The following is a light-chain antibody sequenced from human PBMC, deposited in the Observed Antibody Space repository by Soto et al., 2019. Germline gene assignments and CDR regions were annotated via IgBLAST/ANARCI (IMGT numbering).Light chain of an antibody. V-gene: IGLV2-14*03. J-gene: IGLJ2*01. CDR3: SSYTSSDTGV. CDR1: SSDVGGYNY. CDR2: EVS. Sequence: QSALTQPASVSGSPGQSITISCTGTSSDVGGYNYVSWYQQHPGKAPKLIIYEVSNRPSGVSNRFSGSKSGNTASLTISGLQAEDEADYHCSSYTSSDTGVFGGGTNVTVL.